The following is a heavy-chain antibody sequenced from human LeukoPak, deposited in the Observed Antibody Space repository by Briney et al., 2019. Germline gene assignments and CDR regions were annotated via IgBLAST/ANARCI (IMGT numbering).Heavy chain of an antibody. CDR2: IRSQADSYAT. CDR3: TAHLLYCNTTDCAPRGFDP. CDR1: GFIFNGSA. D-gene: IGHD2/OR15-2a*01. J-gene: IGHJ5*02. V-gene: IGHV3-73*01. Sequence: QSGGSLTLSCAASGFIFNGSAIHWLRQTCGKGLEGIGRIRSQADSYATAYSVSVKGRFSISRDDSKNTAYLQMNSLRAEDTAVYYCTAHLLYCNTTDCAPRGFDPWGQGTLVTVSS.